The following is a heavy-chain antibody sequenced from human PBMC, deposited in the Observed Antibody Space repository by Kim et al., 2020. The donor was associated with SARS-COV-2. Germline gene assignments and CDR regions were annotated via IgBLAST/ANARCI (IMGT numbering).Heavy chain of an antibody. CDR3: ARGQPLDY. V-gene: IGHV4-31*03. Sequence: SETLSLTCSVSGGSIGTGGKFWTWIRQHPAKGLEWIGYISYSGNPHYRPSLRSRVSISLQTSENQFSLTPTSVTAADTAVYYCARGQPLDYWGQGILVTVSS. J-gene: IGHJ4*02. D-gene: IGHD2-2*01. CDR2: ISYSGNP. CDR1: GGSIGTGGKF.